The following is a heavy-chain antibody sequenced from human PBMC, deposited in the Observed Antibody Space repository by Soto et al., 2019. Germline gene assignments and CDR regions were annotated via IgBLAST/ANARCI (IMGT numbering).Heavy chain of an antibody. D-gene: IGHD3-16*01. V-gene: IGHV4-38-2*01. Sequence: SETLPLTCAVSGYSITSGDCCGFIQQPPGKGLEWMGTIHHTGGIYYNPSLKSRVSMSIDTSKNQFSLRLSSVTAADTAVHYCASVGSDGNSVSCIRGRLFAPWGQGTLVPVSS. CDR2: IHHTGGI. CDR1: GYSITSGDC. J-gene: IGHJ5*02. CDR3: ASVGSDGNSVSCIRGRLFAP.